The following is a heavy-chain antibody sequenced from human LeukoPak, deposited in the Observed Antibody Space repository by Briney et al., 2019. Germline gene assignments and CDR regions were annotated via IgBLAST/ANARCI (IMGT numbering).Heavy chain of an antibody. CDR2: INPNSGGT. CDR1: GYTFTGYY. J-gene: IGHJ4*02. D-gene: IGHD3-22*01. Sequence: ASVKVSCKVSGYTFTGYYMHWVRQAPGQGLEWMGRINPNSGGTNYAQKFQGRVTMTRDTSISTAYMDLSRLSSDDTAVYYCAVIDDTSGYSYFDYWGQGSLVIVSS. CDR3: AVIDDTSGYSYFDY. V-gene: IGHV1-2*06.